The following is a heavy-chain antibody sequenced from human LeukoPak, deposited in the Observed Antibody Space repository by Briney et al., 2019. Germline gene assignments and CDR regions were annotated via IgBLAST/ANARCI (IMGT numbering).Heavy chain of an antibody. CDR3: ARDQSPTTYYYECSVYQDAFDV. CDR1: GFTFSTYW. D-gene: IGHD3-22*01. CDR2: IKQDESKR. J-gene: IGHJ3*01. V-gene: IGHV3-7*01. Sequence: GGSLRLSCAASGFTFSTYWMTWVRQAPGKGLEWVANIKQDESKRYYVDSVKGRFTISRDNAKNSLYLQMTSLRAEDTAVYYCARDQSPTTYYYECSVYQDAFDVWGQGTMVTVSS.